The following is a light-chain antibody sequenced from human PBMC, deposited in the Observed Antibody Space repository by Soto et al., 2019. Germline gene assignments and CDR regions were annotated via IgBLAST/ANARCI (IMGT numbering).Light chain of an antibody. CDR3: LQDYSYPYT. Sequence: IQMTQSPSTLSGSVGDRVIITCRASQGISSWLAWYQQKPRKAPKLLIYAASSLQSGVSSRFSGSGSGTDFTLTISSLQPEDFATYYCLQDYSYPYTFGQGTRLEIK. J-gene: IGKJ5*01. CDR2: AAS. V-gene: IGKV1-6*01. CDR1: QGISSW.